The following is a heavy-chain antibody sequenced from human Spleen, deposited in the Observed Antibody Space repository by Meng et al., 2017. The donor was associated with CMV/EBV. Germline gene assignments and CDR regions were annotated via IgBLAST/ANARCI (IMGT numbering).Heavy chain of an antibody. V-gene: IGHV3-9*01. Sequence: SLKISCTTSGFTFRDYSVTWVRQAPGKGLEWVAGISWNSGNIGYADSVKGRFTISRDNVKKSLYLEMNSLRTEDTALYYCTKDRSFRGFDYWGQGILVTVSS. CDR1: GFTFRDYS. CDR2: ISWNSGNI. CDR3: TKDRSFRGFDY. J-gene: IGHJ4*02.